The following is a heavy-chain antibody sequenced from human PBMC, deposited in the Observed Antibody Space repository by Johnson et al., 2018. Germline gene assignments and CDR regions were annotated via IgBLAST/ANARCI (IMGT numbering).Heavy chain of an antibody. CDR2: IYSGGST. CDR3: ARDQGSITGTISYLDGGYYYGMDV. D-gene: IGHD1-7*01. Sequence: VQLVQSGGGLIQPGGSLRLSCAASGFTVSSNYMSWVRQAPGKGLEWVSVIYSGGSTYYEDSVKGRFTIPRDNSKNTLYLQMNSLRAEDPAVYYCARDQGSITGTISYLDGGYYYGMDVWGQGTTVTVSS. CDR1: GFTVSSNY. V-gene: IGHV3-53*01. J-gene: IGHJ6*02.